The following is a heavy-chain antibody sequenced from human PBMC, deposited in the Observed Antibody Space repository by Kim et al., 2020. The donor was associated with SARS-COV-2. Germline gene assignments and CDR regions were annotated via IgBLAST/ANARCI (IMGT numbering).Heavy chain of an antibody. CDR1: GFTFSSYA. CDR3: VFDPPTYYYDSSGYYVTLAGDYFDY. J-gene: IGHJ4*02. Sequence: GGSLRLSCSASGFTFSSYAMHWVRQAPGKGLEYVSAISSNGGSTYYADSVKGRFTISRDNSKNTLYLQMSSLRAEDTAVYYCVFDPPTYYYDSSGYYVTLAGDYFDYWGQGTLVTASS. D-gene: IGHD3-22*01. CDR2: ISSNGGST. V-gene: IGHV3-64D*09.